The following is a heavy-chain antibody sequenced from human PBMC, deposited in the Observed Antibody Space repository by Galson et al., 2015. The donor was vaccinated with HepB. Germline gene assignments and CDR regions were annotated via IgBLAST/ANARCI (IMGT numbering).Heavy chain of an antibody. J-gene: IGHJ2*01. D-gene: IGHD4-11*01. CDR1: GFTFSSYG. Sequence: SLRLSCAASGFTFSSYGMHWVRQAPGKGLEWVAVISYDGSNKYYADSVKGRFTISRDNSKNTLYLQMSSLRAEDTAVYYCVKDWYSNYAGYFDLWGRGTLVTVSS. CDR3: VKDWYSNYAGYFDL. V-gene: IGHV3-30*18. CDR2: ISYDGSNK.